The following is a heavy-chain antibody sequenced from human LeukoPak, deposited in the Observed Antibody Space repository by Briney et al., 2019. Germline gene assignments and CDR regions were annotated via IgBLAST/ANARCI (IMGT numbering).Heavy chain of an antibody. V-gene: IGHV3-23*01. J-gene: IGHJ6*02. Sequence: GGSLRLSCAASGFTFSSYAMSWVRQAPGKGLEWVSAISGSGGSTYYADSVKGRFTVSRDNSKNTLYLQMNSLRAEDTAVYYCAKKTRYCTNGVCYRDYYYYGMDVWGQGTTVTVSS. D-gene: IGHD2-8*01. CDR3: AKKTRYCTNGVCYRDYYYYGMDV. CDR2: ISGSGGST. CDR1: GFTFSSYA.